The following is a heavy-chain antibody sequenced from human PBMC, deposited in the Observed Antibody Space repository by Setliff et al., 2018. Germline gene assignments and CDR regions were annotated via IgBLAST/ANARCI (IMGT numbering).Heavy chain of an antibody. D-gene: IGHD3-10*01. CDR1: GESSSGYY. J-gene: IGHJ4*02. CDR2: IMDGRDT. V-gene: IGHV4-34*12. CDR3: ARHATYYYGSGNLPFDH. Sequence: SETLSLTCAIYGESSSGYYWSWIRQSPGKTLEWIGEIMDGRDTVYNPSLDSRVTISFDTSRNQFSLELSSVTAADTAVYYCARHATYYYGSGNLPFDHWAQGSLVTVSS.